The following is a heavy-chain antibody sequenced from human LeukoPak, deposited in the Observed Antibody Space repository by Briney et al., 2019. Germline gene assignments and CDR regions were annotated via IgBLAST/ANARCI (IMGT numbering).Heavy chain of an antibody. CDR3: ARWGYSTASAIILDY. CDR2: IYSSGST. J-gene: IGHJ4*02. Sequence: TPSETLSLTCTVSGGSIRSYYWSWIRQPPGKGLEWIGYIYSSGSTNYSPSLKSRATISVDTSKNQFSLKLSSVTAADTAVYYCARWGYSTASAIILDYWGQGVLVTVSS. CDR1: GGSIRSYY. V-gene: IGHV4-59*01. D-gene: IGHD6-6*01.